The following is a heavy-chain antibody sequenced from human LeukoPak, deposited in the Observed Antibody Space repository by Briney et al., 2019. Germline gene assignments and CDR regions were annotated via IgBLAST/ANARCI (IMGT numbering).Heavy chain of an antibody. CDR2: IKQDGSQM. CDR3: ARIGYSSSSLDY. Sequence: GGSLRLSCAGSGFTFINYWMTWVRQAPGKGLEWVANIKQDGSQMYYVDSVKGRLTISRDNAKNSVYLQVNSLRVEDTAVYFCARIGYSSSSLDYWGQGTLVTAAS. CDR1: GFTFINYW. V-gene: IGHV3-7*01. J-gene: IGHJ4*02. D-gene: IGHD6-13*01.